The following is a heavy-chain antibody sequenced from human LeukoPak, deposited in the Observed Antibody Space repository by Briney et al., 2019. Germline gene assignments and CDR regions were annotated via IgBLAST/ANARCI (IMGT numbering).Heavy chain of an antibody. V-gene: IGHV4-30-4*01. Sequence: SETLSLTCTVSGGSISSDDYFWSWIRQPPGKGLEWIGYIYYSGSTYYNSSLKSRVTISVDTSKNQFSLKLSSVTAADTAVYYCARGGGIVVGPVRWGQGTLVTVSS. CDR2: IYYSGST. D-gene: IGHD2-2*01. CDR3: ARGGGIVVGPVR. J-gene: IGHJ4*02. CDR1: GGSISSDDYF.